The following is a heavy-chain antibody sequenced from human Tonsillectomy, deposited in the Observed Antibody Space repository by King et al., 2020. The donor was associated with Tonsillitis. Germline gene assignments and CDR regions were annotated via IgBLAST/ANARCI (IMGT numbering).Heavy chain of an antibody. J-gene: IGHJ5*02. D-gene: IGHD3-10*01. V-gene: IGHV4-4*02. Sequence: VQLQESGPGLVKPSGTLSLTCAVSGGSISSSNWWRWVRQPPGKGLEWIGEIYHSGSTNYNPSLKSRVTISVDMSQNQFSLKLSSVTAADTAVYYCARFMVRGVGANWFDPWGQGTLVTVSS. CDR2: IYHSGST. CDR1: GGSISSSNW. CDR3: ARFMVRGVGANWFDP.